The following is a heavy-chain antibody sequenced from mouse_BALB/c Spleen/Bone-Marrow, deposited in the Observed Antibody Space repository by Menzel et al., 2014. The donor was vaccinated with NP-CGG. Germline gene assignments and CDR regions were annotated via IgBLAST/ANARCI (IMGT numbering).Heavy chain of an antibody. J-gene: IGHJ1*01. CDR2: IYPGSGST. CDR1: GYTFTDYV. D-gene: IGHD2-4*01. V-gene: IGHV1-77*01. CDR3: ARYYDYDWYFDV. Sequence: VKLVESGPELVKPGASVKMSCKASGYTFTDYVISWVKQRTGQGLEWIGEIYPGSGSTYYNEKFKGKATLTADKSSNTACMQLSSLTSEDSAVYFCARYYDYDWYFDVWGAGTTVTVSS.